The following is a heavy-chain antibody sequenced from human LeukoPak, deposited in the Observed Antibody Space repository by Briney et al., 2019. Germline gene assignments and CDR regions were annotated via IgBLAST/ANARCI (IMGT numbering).Heavy chain of an antibody. D-gene: IGHD3-10*01. CDR1: GGTFSSYA. CDR3: ARESNEAVTMVRGVIPLDY. CDR2: IIPILGIA. V-gene: IGHV1-69*04. Sequence: SVKVSCKVSGGTFSSYAISWVRQAPGQGLEWMGRIIPILGIANYAQKFQGRVTITADKSTSTAYMELSSLRSEDTAVYYCARESNEAVTMVRGVIPLDYWGQGTLVTVSS. J-gene: IGHJ4*02.